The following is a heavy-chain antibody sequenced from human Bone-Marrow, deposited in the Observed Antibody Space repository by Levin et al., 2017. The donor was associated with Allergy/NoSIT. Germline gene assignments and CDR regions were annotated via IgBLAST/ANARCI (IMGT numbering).Heavy chain of an antibody. V-gene: IGHV3-30*04. CDR2: ISYDGSNK. CDR1: GFTFSSYA. J-gene: IGHJ5*02. Sequence: GGSLRLSCAASGFTFSSYAMHWVRQAPGKGLEWVAVISYDGSNKYYADSVKGRFTISRDNSKNTLYLQMNSLRAEDTAVYYCAAVAGTWFNWFDPWGQGTLVTVSS. D-gene: IGHD6-19*01. CDR3: AAVAGTWFNWFDP.